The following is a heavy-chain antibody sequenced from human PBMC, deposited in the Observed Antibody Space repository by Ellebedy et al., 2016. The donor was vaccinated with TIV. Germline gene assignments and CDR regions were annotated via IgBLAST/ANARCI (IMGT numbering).Heavy chain of an antibody. CDR1: GLAFSRYG. Sequence: GESLKISCAASGLAFSRYGMHWVRQAPGQGLEWVAVIWYDGFNKDYADSVKGRFTISRDNSKSTLYLEMKSLRVEDTAVYYCAREQSPYYEILTGSFDYWGQGALVTVSS. D-gene: IGHD3-9*01. V-gene: IGHV3-33*01. CDR3: AREQSPYYEILTGSFDY. J-gene: IGHJ4*02. CDR2: IWYDGFNK.